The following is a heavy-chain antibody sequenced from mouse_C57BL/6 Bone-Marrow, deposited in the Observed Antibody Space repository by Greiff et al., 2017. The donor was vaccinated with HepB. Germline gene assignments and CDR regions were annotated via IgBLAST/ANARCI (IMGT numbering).Heavy chain of an antibody. CDR2: IYPRSGNT. J-gene: IGHJ4*01. Sequence: QVQLKQSGAELARPGASVKLSCKASGYTFTSYGISWVKQRTGQGLEWIGEIYPRSGNTYYNEKFKGKATLTADKSSSTAYMELRSLTSEDSAVYFCARLGGLRRNYYAMDYWGQGTSVTVSS. D-gene: IGHD2-4*01. V-gene: IGHV1-81*01. CDR3: ARLGGLRRNYYAMDY. CDR1: GYTFTSYG.